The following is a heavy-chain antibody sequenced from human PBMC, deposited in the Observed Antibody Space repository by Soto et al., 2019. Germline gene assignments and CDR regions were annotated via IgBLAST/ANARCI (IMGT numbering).Heavy chain of an antibody. CDR3: ARGTPVTTNAFDI. CDR1: GGSFSGYY. V-gene: IGHV4-34*01. D-gene: IGHD4-17*01. J-gene: IGHJ3*02. Sequence: SETLSLTCAVYGGSFSGYYWSWIRQPPGKGLEWIGEINHSGSTNYNPSLKSRVTISVDTSKNQFSLKLSSVTAADTAVYYCARGTPVTTNAFDIWGQGTMVTVSS. CDR2: INHSGST.